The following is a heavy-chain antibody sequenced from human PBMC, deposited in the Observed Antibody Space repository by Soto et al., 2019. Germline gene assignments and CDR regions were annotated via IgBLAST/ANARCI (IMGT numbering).Heavy chain of an antibody. D-gene: IGHD2-2*01. Sequence: GGSLRLSCAASGFTFSSYSMNWVRQVPGKGLEWVSSISSSSSYIYYADSVKGRFTISRDNSKNTLYLQMNSLRAEDTAVYYCATNKGTSSTSFDYWGQGTLVTVSS. CDR1: GFTFSSYS. CDR2: ISSSSSYI. J-gene: IGHJ4*02. CDR3: ATNKGTSSTSFDY. V-gene: IGHV3-21*04.